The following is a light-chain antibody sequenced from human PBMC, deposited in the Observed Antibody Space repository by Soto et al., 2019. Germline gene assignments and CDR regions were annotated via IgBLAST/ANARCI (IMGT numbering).Light chain of an antibody. Sequence: EIALTQSPGTLSLSPRERATLSCRASQSVSSSYLAWCQQKPGQAPRLLIYGASSRATGIPDRFSVSGSGTDFTLTISRLEPEEFAVYYCQQYGSAPLSFGGGNKGDIK. CDR2: GAS. V-gene: IGKV3-20*01. J-gene: IGKJ4*01. CDR3: QQYGSAPLS. CDR1: QSVSSSY.